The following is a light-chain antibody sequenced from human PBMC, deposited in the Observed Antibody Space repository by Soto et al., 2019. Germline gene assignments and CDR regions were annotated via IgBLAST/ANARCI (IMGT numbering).Light chain of an antibody. CDR1: KNDVGFYMY. CDR2: EDD. J-gene: IGLJ1*01. CDR3: CSYAGSSTYV. Sequence: QSVLTQPASVSGSPGQSITLSCTGTKNDVGFYMYVSWYQRHPGSAPTLLIFEDDQRPSGVSSRFSASKSGNTASLTISGLQAEDEAEYTCCSYAGSSTYVFGSGTKVTVL. V-gene: IGLV2-23*01.